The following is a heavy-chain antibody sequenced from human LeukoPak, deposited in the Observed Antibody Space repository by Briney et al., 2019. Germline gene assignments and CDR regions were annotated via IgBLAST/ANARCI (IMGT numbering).Heavy chain of an antibody. CDR1: GFVFSSYS. CDR3: ARDQISSGSYSGFDY. J-gene: IGHJ4*02. D-gene: IGHD1-26*01. V-gene: IGHV3-21*01. CDR2: VNTVSSYI. Sequence: GGSLRLSCAASGFVFSSYSFNWVRQAPGKGLEWVASVNTVSSYIYYADSVRGRFTISRDNAKNSVLLQMNSLRAEDMAMYYCARDQISSGSYSGFDYWGQGTLVTVSS.